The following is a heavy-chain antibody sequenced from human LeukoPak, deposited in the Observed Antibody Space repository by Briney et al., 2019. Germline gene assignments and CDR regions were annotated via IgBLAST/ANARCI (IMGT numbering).Heavy chain of an antibody. J-gene: IGHJ6*03. D-gene: IGHD4-11*01. CDR1: GGSISSYY. CDR2: IYYSGST. Sequence: SETLSLTCTVSGGSISSYYWSWIRQPPGKGLEWIGYIYYSGSTNYNPSLKSRVTISVDTSKNQFSLKLSSVTAADTAVYYCASLQQSHYYYYSYMDVWGKGTTVTVSS. CDR3: ASLQQSHYYYYSYMDV. V-gene: IGHV4-59*01.